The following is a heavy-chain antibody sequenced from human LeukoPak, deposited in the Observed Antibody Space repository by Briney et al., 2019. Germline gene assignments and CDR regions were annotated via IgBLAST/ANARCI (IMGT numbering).Heavy chain of an antibody. CDR2: IYHSGST. V-gene: IGHV4-38-2*02. CDR3: ARGPITRVRRHTNFDY. D-gene: IGHD3-10*01. J-gene: IGHJ4*02. Sequence: KPSETLSLTCTVSGYSISSGYYWGWIRQPPGKGLEWIGSIYHSGSTNYNPSLKSRVTISVDTSKNQFSLKLSSVTAADTAVYYCARGPITRVRRHTNFDYWGQGTLVTVSS. CDR1: GYSISSGYY.